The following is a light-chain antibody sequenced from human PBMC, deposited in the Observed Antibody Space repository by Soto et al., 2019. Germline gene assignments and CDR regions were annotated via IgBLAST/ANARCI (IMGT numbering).Light chain of an antibody. J-gene: IGLJ3*02. CDR3: ETWDSNTWV. CDR2: LEGSGSY. V-gene: IGLV4-60*03. CDR1: SGHSSYI. Sequence: QLVLTQSSSASTSLGSSVKPTCTLSSGHSSYIIAWHQQQPGKAPRYLMKLEGSGSYNKGSGVPDRFSGSSSGADRYLTISNLQSEDEADYYCETWDSNTWVFGGGTKLTVL.